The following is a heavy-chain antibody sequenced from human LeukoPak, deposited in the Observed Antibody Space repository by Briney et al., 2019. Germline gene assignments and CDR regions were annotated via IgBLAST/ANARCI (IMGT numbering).Heavy chain of an antibody. J-gene: IGHJ4*02. CDR3: PRDYKYAFDN. CDR1: GFTFSDYS. D-gene: IGHD5-24*01. Sequence: PGGPLRLSCAASGFTFSDYSMNWPRQAPGKGLEWISYIGINRGNKKSADSWKGRFTIPGDKAKNSLYLQMNSLRVEDTAVYYCPRDYKYAFDNWGQGTLVTVSS. V-gene: IGHV3-48*01. CDR2: IGINRGNK.